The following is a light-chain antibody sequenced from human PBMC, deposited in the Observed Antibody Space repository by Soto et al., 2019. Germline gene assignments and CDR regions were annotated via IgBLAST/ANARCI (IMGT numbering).Light chain of an antibody. Sequence: DIQMTQSPSSLSASVGDRVTITCQASQDISNYLNWYQQKPGKAPKLQIYDASNLETGVTSRFSGSGSGTDFTFTISSLQPEDSATYYCQQYDNLPPFTFGPGNKVDI. CDR3: QQYDNLPPFT. V-gene: IGKV1-33*01. J-gene: IGKJ3*01. CDR2: DAS. CDR1: QDISNY.